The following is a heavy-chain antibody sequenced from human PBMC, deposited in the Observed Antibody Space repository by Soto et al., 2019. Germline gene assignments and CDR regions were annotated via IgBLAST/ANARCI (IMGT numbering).Heavy chain of an antibody. V-gene: IGHV1-46*01. CDR2: INPSGGST. CDR3: TRGVEWYFDL. Sequence: QVQLVQSGAEVKKPGASVKVSCEASGYTFTNYYLYWVRQAPGQGLEWMGKINPSGGSTTYAQKFQGGVTMTRDTSTSTVYMELSSLRSEDTAVYYCTRGVEWYFDLWGRGTLVTVSS. CDR1: GYTFTNYY. J-gene: IGHJ2*01.